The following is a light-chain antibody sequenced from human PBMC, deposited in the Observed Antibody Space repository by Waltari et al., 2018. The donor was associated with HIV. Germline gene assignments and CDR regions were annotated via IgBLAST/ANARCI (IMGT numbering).Light chain of an antibody. CDR3: SSYGGSANLL. V-gene: IGLV2-8*01. CDR2: AVS. Sequence: QSALTQPPSASGSPGQSVTISCTGTSSDIGGYTYVSWYQQYPGKAPKLMIYAVSKRPSGVPDRFSGSKSATTASLTVSGLQAEDEADYYCSSYGGSANLLFGGGTKLTVL. J-gene: IGLJ2*01. CDR1: SSDIGGYTY.